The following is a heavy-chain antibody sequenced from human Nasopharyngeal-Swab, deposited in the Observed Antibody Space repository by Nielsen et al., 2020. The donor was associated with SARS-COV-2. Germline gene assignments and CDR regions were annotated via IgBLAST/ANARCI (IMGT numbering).Heavy chain of an antibody. Sequence: SETLSLTCTVSGGSISSSSYYWGWIRQPPGKGLEWIGSIYYSGNTYYNPSLKSRVTISVDTSKNQFSLKLSSVTAADTAVYYCARHSRVLDYWGQGTLVTVSS. D-gene: IGHD2-8*01. CDR1: GGSISSSSYY. CDR2: IYYSGNT. J-gene: IGHJ4*02. V-gene: IGHV4-39*01. CDR3: ARHSRVLDY.